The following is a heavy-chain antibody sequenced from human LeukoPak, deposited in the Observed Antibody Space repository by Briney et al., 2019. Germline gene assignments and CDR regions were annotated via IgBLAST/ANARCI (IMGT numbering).Heavy chain of an antibody. Sequence: ASVKDSCKASGYTYTNHGITWGPPDPGQRLGWMGWNRAYNRDTKNAQNFQGRVTLITESSTNTAYMELRSLRSDDTAVYYCARDPSNTSGWSAYFDYWGQGTLVTVSS. CDR2: NRAYNRDT. CDR1: GYTYTNHG. V-gene: IGHV1-18*04. D-gene: IGHD6-13*01. J-gene: IGHJ4*02. CDR3: ARDPSNTSGWSAYFDY.